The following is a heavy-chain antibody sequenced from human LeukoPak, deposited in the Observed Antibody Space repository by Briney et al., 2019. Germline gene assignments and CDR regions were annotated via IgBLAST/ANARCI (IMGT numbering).Heavy chain of an antibody. Sequence: LSGGSLRLSCAASGFTFSSYGMHWVRQAPGKGLEWVAVIWYDGSNKYYADSVKGRFTISRDNSKNTLYLQMNSLRAEDTAVYYCARDDAYSYDYGGFDYWGQGTLVTVSS. V-gene: IGHV3-33*01. CDR2: IWYDGSNK. D-gene: IGHD5-18*01. J-gene: IGHJ4*02. CDR1: GFTFSSYG. CDR3: ARDDAYSYDYGGFDY.